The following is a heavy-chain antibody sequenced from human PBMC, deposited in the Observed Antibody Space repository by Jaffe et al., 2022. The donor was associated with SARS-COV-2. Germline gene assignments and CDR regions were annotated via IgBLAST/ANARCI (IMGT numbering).Heavy chain of an antibody. CDR2: INGDGSNT. CDR3: ARAMAGTGWFDP. J-gene: IGHJ5*02. D-gene: IGHD6-19*01. CDR1: GLTFSVYW. V-gene: IGHV3-74*01. Sequence: EVQLVESGGGLVQPGGSLRLSCAASGLTFSVYWMHWVRQAPGKGLVWVSCINGDGSNTDYADSVKGRFTISRDNAKNTLYLQMNSLRAEDTAVYYCARAMAGTGWFDPWGQGTLVTVSS.